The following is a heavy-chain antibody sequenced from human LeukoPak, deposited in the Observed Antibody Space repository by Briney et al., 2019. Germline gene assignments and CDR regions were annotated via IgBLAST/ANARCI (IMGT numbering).Heavy chain of an antibody. J-gene: IGHJ4*02. V-gene: IGHV4-31*03. CDR3: ARGYQGDYVKD. Sequence: SETLSLTCTVSGGSISSGGYYWSWIRQHPGKGLEWIGYIYYSGSTYYNPSLKSRVTISVDTSKNQFSLKLSSVTAADTAVYYCARGYQGDYVKDWGQGTLVTVSS. CDR2: IYYSGST. D-gene: IGHD4-17*01. CDR1: GGSISSGGYY.